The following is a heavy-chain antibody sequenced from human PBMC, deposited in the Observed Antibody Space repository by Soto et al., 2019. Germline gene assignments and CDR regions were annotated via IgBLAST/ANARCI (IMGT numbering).Heavy chain of an antibody. CDR2: IYYSGST. D-gene: IGHD3-10*01. V-gene: IGHV4-39*01. CDR3: ARLDYGSGSYYFDY. Sequence: PSETLSLTCTVSGGSISSSSYYWGWIRQPPGKGLEWIGSIYYSGSTYYNPSLKSRVTISVDTSRNQFSLKLSSVTAADTAVYYCARLDYGSGSYYFDYWGQGTLVTVSS. CDR1: GGSISSSSYY. J-gene: IGHJ4*02.